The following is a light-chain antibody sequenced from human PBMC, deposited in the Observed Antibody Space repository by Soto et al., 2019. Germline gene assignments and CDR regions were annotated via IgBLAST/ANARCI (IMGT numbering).Light chain of an antibody. CDR1: QSIVTY. Sequence: DIQMTQSPSSLSASVGDRVTITCRASQSIVTYLNWYLQKPGKAPKLLIYAASNLQSGVPSRFTGIGSVTDFTLTISSLQPEDFAPYFCQPSYSTPQWTVGQGTKVDIK. CDR3: QPSYSTPQWT. CDR2: AAS. V-gene: IGKV1-39*01. J-gene: IGKJ1*01.